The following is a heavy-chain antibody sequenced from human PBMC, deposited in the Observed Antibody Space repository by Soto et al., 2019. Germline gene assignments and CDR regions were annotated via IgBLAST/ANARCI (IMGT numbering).Heavy chain of an antibody. V-gene: IGHV4-59*01. CDR1: GGSISSYY. D-gene: IGHD4-17*01. CDR3: ARAPRYGDFSIFDY. CDR2: IYYSGST. J-gene: IGHJ4*02. Sequence: SETLSLTCTASGGSISSYYWSWIRQPPGKGLEWIGYIYYSGSTNYNPSLKSRVTISVDTSKNQFSLKLSSVTAADTAVYYCARAPRYGDFSIFDYWGQGTLVTVSS.